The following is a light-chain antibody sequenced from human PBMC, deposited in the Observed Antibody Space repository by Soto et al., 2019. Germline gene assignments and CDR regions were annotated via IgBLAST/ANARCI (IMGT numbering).Light chain of an antibody. Sequence: DIQMTQSPSSLSASIGYRVTITCQASQDLSRYLNLYQQKPGKAPNLLIYEASNLGTGVPSRFSVSGSGTDFTLTISSLQPEDFATYFCQQNDNLPPTFGGGTKVEIK. J-gene: IGKJ4*01. CDR1: QDLSRY. V-gene: IGKV1-33*01. CDR2: EAS. CDR3: QQNDNLPPT.